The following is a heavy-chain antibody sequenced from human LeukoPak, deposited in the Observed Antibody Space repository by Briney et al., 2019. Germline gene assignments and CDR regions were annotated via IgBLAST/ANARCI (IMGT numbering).Heavy chain of an antibody. D-gene: IGHD3-22*01. Sequence: SVKVSCKASGGTFSSYAISWVRQAPGQGPEWMGRIIPILGIANYAQKFQGRVTITADKSTSTAYMELSSLRSEDTAVYYCARTPMMVVVIHPPMFDYWGQGTLVTVSS. CDR1: GGTFSSYA. CDR3: ARTPMMVVVIHPPMFDY. CDR2: IIPILGIA. J-gene: IGHJ4*02. V-gene: IGHV1-69*04.